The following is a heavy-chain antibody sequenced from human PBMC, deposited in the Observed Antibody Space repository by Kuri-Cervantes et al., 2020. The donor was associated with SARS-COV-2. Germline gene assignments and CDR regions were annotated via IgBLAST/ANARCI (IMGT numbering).Heavy chain of an antibody. CDR2: IWYNGSNK. CDR3: VRDGDHWNFDY. Sequence: GGSLRLSCAASGFTFSSYGMHWVRQAPGKGLEWVAVIWYNGSNKYYADSVKGRFTLSRDNAKNMLFLQMNSLRAEATAVYYCVRDGDHWNFDYWGQGTLVTVSS. V-gene: IGHV3-33*01. CDR1: GFTFSSYG. J-gene: IGHJ4*02. D-gene: IGHD1-1*01.